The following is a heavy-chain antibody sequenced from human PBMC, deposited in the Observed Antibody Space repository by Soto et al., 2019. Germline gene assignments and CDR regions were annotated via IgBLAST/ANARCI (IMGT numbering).Heavy chain of an antibody. CDR3: ARVGLGYCSSTRCYRGDFDY. V-gene: IGHV3-66*01. Sequence: PGGSLRLSCAASGFTVSSNYMSWVRQAPGKGLEWVSVIYSGGSTYYADSVKGRFTISRDNSKNTLYLQMNSLRAEDTAVYYCARVGLGYCSSTRCYRGDFDYWGQGT. D-gene: IGHD2-2*02. CDR1: GFTVSSNY. J-gene: IGHJ4*02. CDR2: IYSGGST.